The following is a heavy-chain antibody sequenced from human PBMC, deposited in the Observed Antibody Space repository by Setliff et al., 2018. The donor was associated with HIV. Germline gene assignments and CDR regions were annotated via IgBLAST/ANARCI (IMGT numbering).Heavy chain of an antibody. CDR1: GDSISTYC. J-gene: IGHJ4*02. V-gene: IGHV4-4*09. CDR2: IYTSGST. CDR3: ARDVGRSAWQFDN. D-gene: IGHD1-26*01. Sequence: PSETLSLTCTVSGDSISTYCWIWIRQPPGKGLEWIGYIYTSGSTNYHPSLKSRVTISVDTSKNQFSLKLSSVTAADTAVYYCARDVGRSAWQFDNWGQGTLVTVSS.